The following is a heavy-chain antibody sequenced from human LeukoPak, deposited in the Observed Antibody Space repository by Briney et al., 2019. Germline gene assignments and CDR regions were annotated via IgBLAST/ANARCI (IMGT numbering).Heavy chain of an antibody. D-gene: IGHD3-10*01. CDR2: IYYSGST. Sequence: SETLSLTCTVSGGSISSYYWSWIRQPPGKGLDWIGYIYYSGSTNYNPSLKSRVTISLDTSTNQFSLKLSSVTAADTAVYYCARTTMVRGVPDYWGQGTLVTVSS. V-gene: IGHV4-59*01. CDR1: GGSISSYY. CDR3: ARTTMVRGVPDY. J-gene: IGHJ4*02.